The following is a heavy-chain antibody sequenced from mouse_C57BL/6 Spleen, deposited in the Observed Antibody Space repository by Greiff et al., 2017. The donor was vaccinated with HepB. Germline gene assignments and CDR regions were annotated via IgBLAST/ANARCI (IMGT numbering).Heavy chain of an antibody. V-gene: IGHV1-22*01. CDR1: GYTFTDYN. CDR3: ARELGRGYAMDY. CDR2: INPNNGGT. J-gene: IGHJ4*01. D-gene: IGHD4-1*01. Sequence: VQLQQSGPELVKPGASVKMSCKASGYTFTDYNMHWVKQSHGKSLEWIGYINPNNGGTSYNQKFKGKATLTVNKSSSTAYMERRSLTSEDSAVYYCARELGRGYAMDYWGQGTSVTVSS.